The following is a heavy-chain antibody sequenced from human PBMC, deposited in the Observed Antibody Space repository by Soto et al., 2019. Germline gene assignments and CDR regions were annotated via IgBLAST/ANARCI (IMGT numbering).Heavy chain of an antibody. CDR2: IYHSGST. J-gene: IGHJ4*02. Sequence: SETLSLTCAVSGGSISSGGYSWSWIRQPPGKGLEWIGYIYHSGSTYYNPSLKSRVTISVDRSKNQFSLELSSVTAADTAVYYCTRGLFSGSYYSGGWYYFDSWGQGTMVTVSS. V-gene: IGHV4-30-2*01. CDR1: GGSISSGGYS. D-gene: IGHD1-26*01. CDR3: TRGLFSGSYYSGGWYYFDS.